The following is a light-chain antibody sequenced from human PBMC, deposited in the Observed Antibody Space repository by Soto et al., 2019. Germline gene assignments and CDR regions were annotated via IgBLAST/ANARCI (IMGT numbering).Light chain of an antibody. CDR3: EQYGSSPAT. Sequence: QFTAPLSVSRRRGAPGSRLASQSVSSNLAWYQQKPGQAPRLLMYDVSNRATGIPARFSGSGSETDFTLTISRLEPEDFAAYYCEQYGSSPATFCQGTKVDIK. CDR1: QSVSSN. CDR2: DVS. J-gene: IGKJ1*01. V-gene: IGKV3-20*01.